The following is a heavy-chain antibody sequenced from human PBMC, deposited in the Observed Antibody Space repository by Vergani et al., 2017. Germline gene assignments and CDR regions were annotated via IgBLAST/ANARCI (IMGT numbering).Heavy chain of an antibody. J-gene: IGHJ3*02. Sequence: QVQLVQSGAEVKKPGSSVKVSCKASGGTFSSYAISWVRQAPGQGLEWMGRIIPIFGTANYAQKFQGGVTITADKSTSTAYMELSSLRSEDTAVYYCARDINKHYYGSGSLGNAFDIWGQGTMVTVSS. V-gene: IGHV1-69*14. D-gene: IGHD3-10*01. CDR3: ARDINKHYYGSGSLGNAFDI. CDR2: IIPIFGTA. CDR1: GGTFSSYA.